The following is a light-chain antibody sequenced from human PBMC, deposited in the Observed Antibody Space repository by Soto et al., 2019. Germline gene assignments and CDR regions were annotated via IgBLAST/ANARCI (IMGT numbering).Light chain of an antibody. J-gene: IGKJ1*01. V-gene: IGKV1-5*01. CDR2: DAS. CDR3: QQYNSYSPT. CDR1: QSISSW. Sequence: DIQMTQSPSTLSVSVGDRVTITCRASQSISSWLAWYQQKPGKAPKLLIYDASSMDSGVPSRFSGSGSGTEFTLTISRLQPDDFATYYCQQYNSYSPTFGQGTKVEIK.